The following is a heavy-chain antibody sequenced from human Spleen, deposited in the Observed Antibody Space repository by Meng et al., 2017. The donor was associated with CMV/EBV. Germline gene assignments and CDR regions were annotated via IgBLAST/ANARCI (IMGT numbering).Heavy chain of an antibody. D-gene: IGHD6-13*01. CDR3: AKDLLGSSWYGDAFDI. CDR1: GFTFSGYE. Sequence: GESLKISCAASGFTFSGYEMNWVRLAPGKGREWVSYISSSGNIKYYADSVKGRFTISRDNAKNSLYLQMNSLRAEDTALYYCAKDLLGSSWYGDAFDIWGQGTMVTVSS. V-gene: IGHV3-48*03. J-gene: IGHJ3*02. CDR2: ISSSGNIK.